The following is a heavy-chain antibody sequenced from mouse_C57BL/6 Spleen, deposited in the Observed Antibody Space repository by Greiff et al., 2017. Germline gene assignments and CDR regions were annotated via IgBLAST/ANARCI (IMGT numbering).Heavy chain of an antibody. J-gene: IGHJ4*01. CDR2: IRNKANGYTT. CDR1: GFTFTDYY. V-gene: IGHV7-3*01. Sequence: EVQRVESGGGLVQPGGSLSLSCAASGFTFTDYYMSWVRQPPGKALEWLGFIRNKANGYTTEYSASVKGRFTISRDNSQSILYLQMNALRAEASATYYCARYFRYDYDGAMDYWGQGTSVTVSS. D-gene: IGHD2-4*01. CDR3: ARYFRYDYDGAMDY.